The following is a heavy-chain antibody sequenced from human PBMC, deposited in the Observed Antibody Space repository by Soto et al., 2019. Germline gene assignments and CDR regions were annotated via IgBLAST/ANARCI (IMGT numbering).Heavy chain of an antibody. CDR1: GGTFSSYA. D-gene: IGHD2-2*02. V-gene: IGHV1-69*01. CDR2: IIPIFGTA. Sequence: QVQLVQSGAEVKKPGSSVKVSCKASGGTFSSYAISWVRQAPGQGLEWMGGIIPIFGTANYAQKFQGRVTITADESTSTAYRELSSLISEDTAVYYCARRYCSSTSCYTVVDYYYGMDVWGQGTTVTVSS. CDR3: ARRYCSSTSCYTVVDYYYGMDV. J-gene: IGHJ6*02.